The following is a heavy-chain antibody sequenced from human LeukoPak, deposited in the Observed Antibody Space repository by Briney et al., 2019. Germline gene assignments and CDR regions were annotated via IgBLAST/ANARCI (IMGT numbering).Heavy chain of an antibody. CDR1: GGSISSGSYY. V-gene: IGHV4-61*02. Sequence: SQTLSLTCTVSGGSISSGSYYWSWIRQPAGKGLEWIGRIYTSGSTNYNPSLKSRVTISVDTSKNQFSLKLSSVTAADTAVYYCARALSRAAVAAPDYWGQGTLVTVSS. D-gene: IGHD6-19*01. CDR3: ARALSRAAVAAPDY. CDR2: IYTSGST. J-gene: IGHJ4*02.